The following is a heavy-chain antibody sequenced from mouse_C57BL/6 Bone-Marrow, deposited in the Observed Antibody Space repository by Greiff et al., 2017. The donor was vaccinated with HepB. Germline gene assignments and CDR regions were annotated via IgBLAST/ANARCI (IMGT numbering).Heavy chain of an antibody. CDR1: GYTFTSYW. CDR2: IHPNSGST. Sequence: QVQLKQPGAELVKPGASVKLSCKASGYTFTSYWMHWVKQRPGQGLEWIGMIHPNSGSTNYNEKFKSKATLTVDKSSSTAYMQLSSLTSEDSAVYYCARPPNYYGSRGDYFDYWGQGTTLTVSS. D-gene: IGHD1-1*01. J-gene: IGHJ2*01. V-gene: IGHV1-64*01. CDR3: ARPPNYYGSRGDYFDY.